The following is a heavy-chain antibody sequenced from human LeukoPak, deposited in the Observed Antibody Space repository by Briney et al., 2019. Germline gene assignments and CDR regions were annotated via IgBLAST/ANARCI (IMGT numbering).Heavy chain of an antibody. Sequence: SETLSLTCTVSGGSISSYYWSWIRQPPGKGLEWIGYIYYSGSTNYNPSLKSRVTISVDTSKKQFSLKLSSVTAADTAVYYCARADIWGSYRFDYWGQGTLVTVSS. J-gene: IGHJ4*02. D-gene: IGHD3-16*02. V-gene: IGHV4-59*01. CDR2: IYYSGST. CDR3: ARADIWGSYRFDY. CDR1: GGSISSYY.